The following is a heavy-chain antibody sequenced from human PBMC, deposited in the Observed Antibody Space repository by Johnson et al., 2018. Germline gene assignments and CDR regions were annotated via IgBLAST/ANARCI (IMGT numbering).Heavy chain of an antibody. CDR1: GFTFSSYG. CDR3: AKDLARQRLGSDDYYGMDV. CDR2: ISYDGSSK. J-gene: IGHJ6*02. D-gene: IGHD3-10*01. V-gene: IGHV3-30*18. Sequence: QVQLVESGGGVVQPGRSLRLSCAASGFTFSSYGMHWVRQAPGKGLEWVAVISYDGSSKYYADSVKGRLTISRDNSKKTLYLRMNSLRVEDTAVYYCAKDLARQRLGSDDYYGMDVWGQGITVTVSS.